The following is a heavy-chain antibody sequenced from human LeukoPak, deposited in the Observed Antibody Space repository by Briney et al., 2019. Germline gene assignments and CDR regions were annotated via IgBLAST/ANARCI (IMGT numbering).Heavy chain of an antibody. CDR1: GGSMSSFY. D-gene: IGHD2-15*01. V-gene: IGHV4-59*01. CDR2: IYYSGAT. Sequence: SETLSLTCTVSGGSMSSFYWSWIRQPPGKRLEWIGYIYYSGATSYNPSLKGRVTISIDTSNNHFSLKVRSVTAGDTAMYYCARGWPDYYSMDIWGPGTTVTVSS. CDR3: ARGWPDYYSMDI. J-gene: IGHJ6*02.